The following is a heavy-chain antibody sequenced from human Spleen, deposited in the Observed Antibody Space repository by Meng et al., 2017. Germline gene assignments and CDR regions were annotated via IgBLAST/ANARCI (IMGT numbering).Heavy chain of an antibody. V-gene: IGHV3-23*01. D-gene: IGHD3-22*01. Sequence: GESLKISCAASGFSFSSYAMSWVRQAPGKGLEWVSTISGSTGSTYYADSVKGRFTISRDNSKNTLYLQMNSLRAEDTAVYYCAKEGDYYYDSSGYFDYWGQGTLVTVSS. CDR1: GFSFSSYA. CDR3: AKEGDYYYDSSGYFDY. J-gene: IGHJ4*02. CDR2: ISGSTGST.